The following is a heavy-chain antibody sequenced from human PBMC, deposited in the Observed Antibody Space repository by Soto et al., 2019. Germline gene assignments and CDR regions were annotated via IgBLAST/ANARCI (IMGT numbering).Heavy chain of an antibody. V-gene: IGHV4-39*01. CDR1: GGYISSSSYY. CDR3: ARRRGDNYYYYYYMDV. D-gene: IGHD2-21*02. J-gene: IGHJ6*03. Sequence: SETLSLTCTVSGGYISSSSYYWGWIRQPPGKGLEWIGSIYYSGSTYYNPSLKSRVTISVDTSKNQFSLKLSSVTAADTAVYYCARRRGDNYYYYYYMDVWGKGTTVTVSS. CDR2: IYYSGST.